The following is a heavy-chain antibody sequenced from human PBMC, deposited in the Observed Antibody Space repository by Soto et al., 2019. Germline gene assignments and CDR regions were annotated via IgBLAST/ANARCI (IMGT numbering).Heavy chain of an antibody. Sequence: ASVKVSCKASGYTYISYSMHWVRQAPGQRLEWMGWINVGNGNTKYSQKFQGRVTITRDTSASTAYMELSSLRSEDTAVYYCARDSSPTSSWLDYWGQGTLVTVSS. V-gene: IGHV1-3*01. CDR2: INVGNGNT. CDR3: ARDSSPTSSWLDY. D-gene: IGHD6-13*01. J-gene: IGHJ4*02. CDR1: GYTYISYS.